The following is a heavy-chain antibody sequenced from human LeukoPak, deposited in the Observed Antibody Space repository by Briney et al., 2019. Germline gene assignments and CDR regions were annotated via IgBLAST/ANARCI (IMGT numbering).Heavy chain of an antibody. CDR2: ISGSFIGT. J-gene: IGHJ4*02. D-gene: IGHD6-13*01. V-gene: IGHV3-21*01. CDR1: GFTFSSYS. CDR3: ARVGSSSSWYGNWALDY. Sequence: GGSLRLSCAASGFTFSSYSMNWVRQAPGKGLEWVSGISGSFIGTFYADSVKGRFTISRDNAKNSLYLQMNSLRAEDTAVYYCARVGSSSSWYGNWALDYWGQGTLVTVSS.